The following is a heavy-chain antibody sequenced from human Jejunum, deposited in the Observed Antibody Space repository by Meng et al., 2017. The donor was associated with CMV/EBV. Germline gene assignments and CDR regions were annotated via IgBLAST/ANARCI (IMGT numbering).Heavy chain of an antibody. J-gene: IGHJ6*02. V-gene: IGHV3-30*04. CDR3: ARDLESEQRDYGLDV. CDR2: ISSDGTKK. Sequence: GFTFNSYARHWVRQAPGKGLEWVAIISSDGTKKDYADSVKGRFTISRDNSKNMIYVQMISLRPEDTAVYYCARDLESEQRDYGLDVWGQGTTVTVSS. D-gene: IGHD3-3*01. CDR1: GFTFNSYA.